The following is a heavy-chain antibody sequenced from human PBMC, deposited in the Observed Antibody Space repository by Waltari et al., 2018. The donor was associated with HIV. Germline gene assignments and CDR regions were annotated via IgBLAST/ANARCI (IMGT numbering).Heavy chain of an antibody. Sequence: EVQVLESGGTLVQPGGSLRVSCAASGFPFTNYALSWVRQAGGQGLEWVSDISKSGDRTYYADSVRGRFTISRDNSKNTLSLQMNSLRVEDTAVYYCAIPGSGLYPTPLDLWGQGTLVTVSS. J-gene: IGHJ5*02. CDR1: GFPFTNYA. V-gene: IGHV3-23*01. D-gene: IGHD2-2*02. CDR2: ISKSGDRT. CDR3: AIPGSGLYPTPLDL.